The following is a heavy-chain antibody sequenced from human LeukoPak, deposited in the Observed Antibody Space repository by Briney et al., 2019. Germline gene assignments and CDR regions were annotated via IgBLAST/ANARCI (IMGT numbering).Heavy chain of an antibody. CDR2: ISAYNGNT. V-gene: IGHV1-18*01. Sequence: ASVKVSCKASGYTFTSYGISLVRQEPGQGLEWMGWISAYNGNTNYAQKLQGRVTMTTDTSTSTAYMELRSLRSDDTAVYYCARSSQVITWDYWGQGTLVTVSS. CDR1: GYTFTSYG. CDR3: ARSSQVITWDY. D-gene: IGHD3-22*01. J-gene: IGHJ4*02.